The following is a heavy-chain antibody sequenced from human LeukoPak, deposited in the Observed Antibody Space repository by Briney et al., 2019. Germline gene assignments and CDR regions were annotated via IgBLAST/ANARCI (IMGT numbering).Heavy chain of an antibody. CDR1: GFTFSRYW. CDR2: INGDGSSI. Sequence: PGGSLRLSCVASGFTFSRYWMHWVRQAPGRGLVWVSRINGDGSSIRYADSVKGRFTISRDNAKNSLYLQMNSLRAEDTAVYYCARNYGGDDFWGQGTLVTVSS. CDR3: ARNYGGDDF. D-gene: IGHD4-23*01. V-gene: IGHV3-74*01. J-gene: IGHJ4*02.